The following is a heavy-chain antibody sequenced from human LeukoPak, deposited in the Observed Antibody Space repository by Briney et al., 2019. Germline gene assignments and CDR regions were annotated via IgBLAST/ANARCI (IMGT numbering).Heavy chain of an antibody. CDR2: IYHSGST. CDR3: ARDIGVYAAYAFDI. V-gene: IGHV4-38-2*02. Sequence: SETLSLTCTVSGYSISSGYYWGWIRQPPGKGLEWIGRIYHSGSTYYNPSLKSRVTISVDTSKNQFSLKLSSVTAADTAVYYCARDIGVYAAYAFDIWGQGTMVTVSS. D-gene: IGHD2/OR15-2a*01. J-gene: IGHJ3*02. CDR1: GYSISSGYY.